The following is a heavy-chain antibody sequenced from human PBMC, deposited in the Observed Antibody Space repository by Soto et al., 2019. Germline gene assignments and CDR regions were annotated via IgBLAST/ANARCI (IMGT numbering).Heavy chain of an antibody. CDR2: IVVGSGNT. V-gene: IGHV1-58*02. CDR1: GFTFTSSA. J-gene: IGHJ3*02. Sequence: SVKVSCKASGFTFTSSAMQWVRQARGQRLEWIGWIVVGSGNTNYAQKLQERVTITRDMSTSTAYMELSSLRSEDTAVYYSAVGNYHIFTGNAIDMWGQRTTVTV. CDR3: AVGNYHIFTGNAIDM. D-gene: IGHD3-9*01.